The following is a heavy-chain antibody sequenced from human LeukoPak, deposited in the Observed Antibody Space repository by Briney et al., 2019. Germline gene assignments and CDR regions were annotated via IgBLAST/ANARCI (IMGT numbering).Heavy chain of an antibody. D-gene: IGHD3-3*01. J-gene: IGHJ3*02. CDR2: IIPIFGTA. V-gene: IGHV1-69*05. CDR1: GGTFSSYA. CDR3: ARDVGFWSGYPDAFDI. Sequence: ASVKVSCKASGGTFSSYAISWVRQAPGQGLEWMGGIIPIFGTANYAQKFQGRVTITTDESTSTAYMELSSLRSEDTAVYYCARDVGFWSGYPDAFDIWGQGTMVTVSS.